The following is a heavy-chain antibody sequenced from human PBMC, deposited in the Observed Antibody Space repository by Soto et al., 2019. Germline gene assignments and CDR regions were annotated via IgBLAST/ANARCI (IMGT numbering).Heavy chain of an antibody. CDR1: GFTFSDYY. V-gene: IGHV3-11*01. CDR3: ARASFFNMYYYGSGTPGPPDY. Sequence: QVQLVESGGGLVKVGGSLRLSCAASGFTFSDYYMSWIRQAPGKGLEWVSHISSGGTTTDYADSVKGRFTVSRDNAKNSLYLQMNSLRAEDTAVYYCARASFFNMYYYGSGTPGPPDYWGQGTLVTVSS. D-gene: IGHD3-10*01. CDR2: ISSGGTTT. J-gene: IGHJ4*02.